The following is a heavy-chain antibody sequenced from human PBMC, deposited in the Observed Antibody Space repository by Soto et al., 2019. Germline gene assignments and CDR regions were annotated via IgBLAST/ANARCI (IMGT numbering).Heavy chain of an antibody. J-gene: IGHJ4*02. V-gene: IGHV3-74*01. D-gene: IGHD6-13*01. CDR1: GFTFSSYW. CDR3: ARDYGIAAAGPTYYFDY. Sequence: GGSLRLSCAASGFTFSSYWMHWVRQAPGKGLVWVSRINSDGSSTNYADSVKGRFTISRDNAKNTLYLQMNSLRAEDTAVYYCARDYGIAAAGPTYYFDYWGQGTLVTVSS. CDR2: INSDGSST.